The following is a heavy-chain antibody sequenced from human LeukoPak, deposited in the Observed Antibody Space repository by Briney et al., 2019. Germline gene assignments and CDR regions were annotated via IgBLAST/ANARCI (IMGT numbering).Heavy chain of an antibody. J-gene: IGHJ4*02. V-gene: IGHV3-48*02. D-gene: IGHD2-21*02. Sequence: QPGGSLRLSCAASGFTFSSYSMNWVRQAPGKGLEWVSYISSSSNTIYYADSVEGRFTISRDNAKNSLFLQMNSLRDEDTSVYYCARAVTVVTRGGLVFDYWGQGTLVTVSS. CDR2: ISSSSNTI. CDR3: ARAVTVVTRGGLVFDY. CDR1: GFTFSSYS.